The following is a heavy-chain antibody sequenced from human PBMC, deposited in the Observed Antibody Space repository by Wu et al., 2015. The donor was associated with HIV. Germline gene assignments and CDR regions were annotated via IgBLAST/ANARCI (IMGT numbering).Heavy chain of an antibody. Sequence: QVHLVQSGAEVKKPGASVKVSCKASGYTFTGYYMHWVRQAPGQGLEWMGWINPNSGGTNYAQKFQGRVTMTRDTSISTAYMELSRLRSDDTAVYYCARGSPITIFGVASGAFDIWGQGTMVTVSS. CDR2: INPNSGGT. CDR1: GYTFTGYY. J-gene: IGHJ3*02. V-gene: IGHV1-2*02. D-gene: IGHD3-3*01. CDR3: ARGSPITIFGVASGAFDI.